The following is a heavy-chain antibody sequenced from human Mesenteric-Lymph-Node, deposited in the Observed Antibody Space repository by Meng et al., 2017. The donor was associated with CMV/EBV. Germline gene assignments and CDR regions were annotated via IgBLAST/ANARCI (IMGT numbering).Heavy chain of an antibody. CDR3: ARRGNYDSDYSEY. V-gene: IGHV4-39*01. Sequence: QLQLAASGPGLVKPSETLSLSCIVSGDSISNSTYYWTWIRQPPGKGLEWIGSVHHSGTTYYNPSLKGRLTISVDTSANLFSLRLTTVTAADTATYYCARRGNYDSDYSEYWGQGTLVTVSS. CDR2: VHHSGTT. CDR1: GDSISNSTYY. D-gene: IGHD3-22*01. J-gene: IGHJ4*02.